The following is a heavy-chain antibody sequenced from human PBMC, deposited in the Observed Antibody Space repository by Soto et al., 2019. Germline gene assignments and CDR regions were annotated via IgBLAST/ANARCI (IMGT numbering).Heavy chain of an antibody. V-gene: IGHV4-31*03. CDR2: IYYSGST. Sequence: PLETHSHTCTVSGGSSRSGGYYWSWIRQHPGKGLEWIGYIYYSGSTYYNPSLKSRVTISVDTSKNQFSLKLSSVTAADTAVYYCARRWGGTFDIWGQGTMLTVSS. CDR1: GGSSRSGGYY. D-gene: IGHD3-10*01. CDR3: ARRWGGTFDI. J-gene: IGHJ3*02.